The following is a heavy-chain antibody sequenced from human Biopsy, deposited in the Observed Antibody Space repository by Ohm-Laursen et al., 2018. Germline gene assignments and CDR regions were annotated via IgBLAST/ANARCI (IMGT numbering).Heavy chain of an antibody. D-gene: IGHD2-15*01. Sequence: PSETLSLTCTVSGVSITAYYGSWIRQPPGKGLECIGNIHHSGSTNYNPSLKSRLTISVDTSKNQFSLKLSSVTAADTAVYYCARMDCSGGSCHYYSYGMDVWGQGTTVTVSS. CDR3: ARMDCSGGSCHYYSYGMDV. CDR2: IHHSGST. J-gene: IGHJ6*02. CDR1: GVSITAYY. V-gene: IGHV4-4*09.